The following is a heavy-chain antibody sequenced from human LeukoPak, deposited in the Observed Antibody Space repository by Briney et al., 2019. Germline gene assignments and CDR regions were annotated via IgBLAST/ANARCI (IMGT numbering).Heavy chain of an antibody. D-gene: IGHD3-9*01. CDR2: IIPIFGTA. J-gene: IGHJ5*02. CDR3: AISYDILPPRGEWGSYNWFDP. CDR1: GGTFSSYA. V-gene: IGHV1-69*13. Sequence: ASVTVSCKASGGTFSSYAISWVRQAPGQGLEWMGGIIPIFGTANYAQKFQGRVTITADETTSTAYMELSSLRSEDTAVYYCAISYDILPPRGEWGSYNWFDPWGQGTLVTVPS.